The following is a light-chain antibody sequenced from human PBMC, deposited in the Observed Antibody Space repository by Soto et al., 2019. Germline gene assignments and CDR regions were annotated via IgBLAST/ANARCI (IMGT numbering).Light chain of an antibody. Sequence: QSALTQPDSVSGSPGQSITISCTGTSSDVGGYNYDSWYQQHPGKAPKLMIYDVSNRPSGVSNRFSGSKSGNTASLTISGLQAEDEADYYCSSYTSSSTPLDVFGTGTKLTVL. CDR3: SSYTSSSTPLDV. CDR2: DVS. J-gene: IGLJ1*01. CDR1: SSDVGGYNY. V-gene: IGLV2-14*01.